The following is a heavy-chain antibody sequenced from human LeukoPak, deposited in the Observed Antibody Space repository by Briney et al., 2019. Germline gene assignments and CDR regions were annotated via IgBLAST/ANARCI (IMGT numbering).Heavy chain of an antibody. V-gene: IGHV4-4*07. CDR3: ARTAGDSISYYYYYYMDV. Sequence: TSETLSLTCTVSGGSISSYYWSWIRQPAGKGLEWIGRIYTSGSTSYNPSLKSRVTMSVDTSKNQFSLKLSSVTAADTAVYYCARTAGDSISYYYYYYMDVWGKGTTVTVSS. J-gene: IGHJ6*03. CDR1: GGSISSYY. D-gene: IGHD1-14*01. CDR2: IYTSGST.